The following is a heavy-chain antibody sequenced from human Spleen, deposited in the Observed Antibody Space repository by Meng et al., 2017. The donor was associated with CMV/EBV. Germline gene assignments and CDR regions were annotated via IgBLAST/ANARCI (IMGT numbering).Heavy chain of an antibody. D-gene: IGHD3-10*01. CDR1: GGSISSGGYY. V-gene: IGHV4-30-4*08. CDR3: ARATIDYYGSGSPNGIDY. Sequence: SETLSLTCTVSGGSISSGGYYWSWIRQHPGKGLEWIGYIYYSGSTYYNPSLKSRVTISVDTSKNQFSLKLSSVTAADTAVYYCARATIDYYGSGSPNGIDYWGQGTLVTVSS. CDR2: IYYSGST. J-gene: IGHJ4*02.